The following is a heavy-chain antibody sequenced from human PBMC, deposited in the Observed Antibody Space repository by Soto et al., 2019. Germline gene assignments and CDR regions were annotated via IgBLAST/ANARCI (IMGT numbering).Heavy chain of an antibody. CDR3: ARSGEAYCGGDCYFDY. D-gene: IGHD2-21*02. V-gene: IGHV4-34*01. J-gene: IGHJ4*02. Sequence: SETLSLTCAVYGGSFGGYYWSWIRQPPGKGLEWIGEINHSGSTNYNPSLKSRVTISVDTSKNQFSLKLSSVTAADTAVYYCARSGEAYCGGDCYFDYWGQGTLLTVSS. CDR2: INHSGST. CDR1: GGSFGGYY.